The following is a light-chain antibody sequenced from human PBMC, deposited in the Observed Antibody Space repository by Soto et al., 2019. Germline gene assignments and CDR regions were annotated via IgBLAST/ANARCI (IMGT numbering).Light chain of an antibody. V-gene: IGKV3-20*01. J-gene: IGKJ1*01. CDR3: QQYGSSPWT. Sequence: EIVLTQSPGTLSLSPGERATLSCEASQSVSSSYLAWYQQKPGQAPRLLIYGASSRATGIPDRFSGSGSGTDFTLTISRLEPEDFAVYYCQQYGSSPWTFGQGTKVDI. CDR1: QSVSSSY. CDR2: GAS.